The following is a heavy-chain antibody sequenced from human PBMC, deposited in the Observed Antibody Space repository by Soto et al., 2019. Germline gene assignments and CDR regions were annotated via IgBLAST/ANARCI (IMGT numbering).Heavy chain of an antibody. D-gene: IGHD3-3*01. J-gene: IGHJ4*02. V-gene: IGHV3-30*18. CDR2: ISYDGSNK. Sequence: GGSLRLSCAASGFTFSSYGMHWVRQAPGKGLEWVAVISYDGSNKYYADSVKGRFTISRDNSKNTLYPQMNSLRAEDTAVYYCAKVRDTILAPYYFDYWGQGTLVTVSS. CDR1: GFTFSSYG. CDR3: AKVRDTILAPYYFDY.